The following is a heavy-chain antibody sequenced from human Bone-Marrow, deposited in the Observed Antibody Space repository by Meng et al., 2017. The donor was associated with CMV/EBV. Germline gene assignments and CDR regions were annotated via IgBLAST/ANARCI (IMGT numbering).Heavy chain of an antibody. CDR2: MYSGGST. V-gene: IGHV3-53*01. J-gene: IGHJ6*02. Sequence: GESLKISCAASGFTVSSNYMSWVHQAPGKGLEWVSVMYSGGSTYYADSVKGRFTISRDNSKNTLYLQMNSLRAEDTAVYYCARDSHSSSPEYYYYYGMDVWGQGTTVTVSS. D-gene: IGHD6-6*01. CDR1: GFTVSSNY. CDR3: ARDSHSSSPEYYYYYGMDV.